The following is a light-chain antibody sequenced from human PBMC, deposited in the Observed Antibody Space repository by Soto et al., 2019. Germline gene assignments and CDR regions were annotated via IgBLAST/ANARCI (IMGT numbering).Light chain of an antibody. J-gene: IGLJ2*01. CDR3: LSYAGNSIWL. V-gene: IGLV2-23*02. CDR2: EVT. CDR1: RSDVGSYNS. Sequence: QSALSPPPSVSGSPGQSITISCTGTRSDVGSYNSIAWYQQHPGKAPRVVIFEVTKRPSGISDRFSGSKSGYTASLRISGLQDEDEADYFCLSYAGNSIWLFGGGTK.